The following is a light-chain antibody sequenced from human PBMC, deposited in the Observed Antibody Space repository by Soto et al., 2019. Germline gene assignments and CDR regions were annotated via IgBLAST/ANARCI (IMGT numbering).Light chain of an antibody. Sequence: EIVLTQSTGTVSLYPGERATLSCRASQSVTSNYVAWYQQKPGQAPRLLIYGAFSRPTGIPDRFSGSGSGTDFTLTISRLEPEDFAVYHCQQYGTSPWTFGQGTKVEVK. CDR2: GAF. J-gene: IGKJ1*01. CDR1: QSVTSNY. V-gene: IGKV3-20*01. CDR3: QQYGTSPWT.